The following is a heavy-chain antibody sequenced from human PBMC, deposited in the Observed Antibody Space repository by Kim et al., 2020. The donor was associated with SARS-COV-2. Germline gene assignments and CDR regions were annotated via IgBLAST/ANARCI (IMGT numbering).Heavy chain of an antibody. D-gene: IGHD3-10*01. Sequence: GGSVRLSCAASGFRFSNYWMHWVRQVPGKGLVWVSHVTSDGTYTSYADSVKGRFTISRDNAKNTVYLQMNSLRVDDTAVYYCTVVGTGTPYWGQGNLVTVSS. J-gene: IGHJ4*02. CDR2: VTSDGTYT. CDR3: TVVGTGTPY. V-gene: IGHV3-74*01. CDR1: GFRFSNYW.